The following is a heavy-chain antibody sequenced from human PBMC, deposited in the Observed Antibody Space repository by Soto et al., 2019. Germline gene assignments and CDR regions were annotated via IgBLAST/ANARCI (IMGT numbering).Heavy chain of an antibody. Sequence: QLQLQESGPGLVKPSETLSLTCTVSGGSISSSNYYWGWIRQPPGKGLEWIGSIYYSGSTYYNPSLTSRVPISVDTSKTQFSLQLSSVTAADTAVYYCATQEVGGSYGYTFGPWGQGTLVTVSS. J-gene: IGHJ5*02. CDR2: IYYSGST. D-gene: IGHD1-26*01. CDR1: GGSISSSNYY. V-gene: IGHV4-39*01. CDR3: ATQEVGGSYGYTFGP.